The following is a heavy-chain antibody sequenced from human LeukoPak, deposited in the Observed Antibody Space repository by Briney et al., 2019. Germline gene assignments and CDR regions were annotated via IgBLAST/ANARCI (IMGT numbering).Heavy chain of an antibody. V-gene: IGHV1-3*01. Sequence: ASVTVSCKASGYTFTRYDINWVRQATGQGLEWMGWINAGNGNTKYSQKFQGRVTITRDTSASTAYMDLSSLRSEDTAVYYCARGGYDILGKNWFDPWGQGTLVTVSS. J-gene: IGHJ5*02. CDR3: ARGGYDILGKNWFDP. CDR1: GYTFTRYD. D-gene: IGHD3-9*01. CDR2: INAGNGNT.